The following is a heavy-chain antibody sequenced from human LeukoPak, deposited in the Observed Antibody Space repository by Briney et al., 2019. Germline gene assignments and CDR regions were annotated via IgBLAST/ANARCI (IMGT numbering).Heavy chain of an antibody. CDR1: GFTFSNYW. CDR2: INQDGSEK. Sequence: GGSLRLSCAASGFTFSNYWMSWVRQAPGKGLEWVANINQDGSEKHYVDSVKGRFTISRDNAQNSLSLQINSLRAEDTAVYYCARSYRGPGAFDIWGQGTMVSVSS. V-gene: IGHV3-7*01. CDR3: ARSYRGPGAFDI. J-gene: IGHJ3*02. D-gene: IGHD3-10*01.